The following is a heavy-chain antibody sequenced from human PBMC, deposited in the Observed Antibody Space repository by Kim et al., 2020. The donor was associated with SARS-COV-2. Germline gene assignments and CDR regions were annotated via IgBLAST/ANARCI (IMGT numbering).Heavy chain of an antibody. CDR2: IYSGGST. CDR1: GFTVSSNY. J-gene: IGHJ3*02. CDR3: ASYSGYDSNAFDI. Sequence: GGSLRLSCAASGFTVSSNYMSWVRQAPGKGLEWVSVIYSGGSTYYADSVKGRFTISRHNSKNTLYLQMNSLRAEDTAVYYCASYSGYDSNAFDIWGQGTMVTVSS. D-gene: IGHD5-12*01. V-gene: IGHV3-53*04.